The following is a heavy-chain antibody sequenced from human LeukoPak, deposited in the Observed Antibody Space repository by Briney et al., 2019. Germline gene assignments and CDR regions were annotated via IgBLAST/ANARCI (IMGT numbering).Heavy chain of an antibody. Sequence: SETLSLTCTVSGGSISSYYWSWIRQPPGKGLEWIGYMYYSGSTKYNPSLKSRVTISVDTSRDQFSLKLSSVTAADTAVYYCARLYYYGSGSSLPFDFWGQGTLVTVSS. D-gene: IGHD3-10*01. CDR3: ARLYYYGSGSSLPFDF. V-gene: IGHV4-59*01. J-gene: IGHJ4*02. CDR2: MYYSGST. CDR1: GGSISSYY.